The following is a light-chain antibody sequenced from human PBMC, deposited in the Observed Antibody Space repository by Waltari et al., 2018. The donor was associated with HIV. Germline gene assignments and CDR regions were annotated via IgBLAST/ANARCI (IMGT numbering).Light chain of an antibody. J-gene: IGLJ2*01. CDR1: SSHIGRTS. V-gene: IGLV1-51*01. CDR3: GTCDSSLIALV. Sequence: QSVLTQPPSVSAAPGQKVTIACSGSSSHIGRTSVFWYKQIPGTDPKLHIFDTGERPSGITDRFSGPKSGTSSTLCITGLQTGDEADYYCGTCDSSLIALVFGGGTKLTVL. CDR2: DTG.